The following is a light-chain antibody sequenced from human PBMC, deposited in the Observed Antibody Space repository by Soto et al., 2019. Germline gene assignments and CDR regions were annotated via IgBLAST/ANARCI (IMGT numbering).Light chain of an antibody. V-gene: IGKV3-20*01. CDR1: QSVSSYY. CDR2: GTS. J-gene: IGKJ1*01. CDR3: QQYGSSPGT. Sequence: EIVLTQSPGTLSLSPGERATLSCGASQSVSSYYLAWYQQKPGQAPRVLIYGTSNRATGIPDRFSGSGSGTDFTLTISRLEPEDYALYYCQQYGSSPGTFGQGTKVEIK.